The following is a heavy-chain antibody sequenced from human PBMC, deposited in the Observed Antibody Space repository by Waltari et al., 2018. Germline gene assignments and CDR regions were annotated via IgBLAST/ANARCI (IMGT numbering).Heavy chain of an antibody. V-gene: IGHV1-69*08. CDR1: GGTFSSYA. CDR2: IIPIFGTA. CDR3: AAVSSIVVVIAIPNAFDI. Sequence: QVQLVQSGAEVKKPGSSVKVSCKASGGTFSSYAISWVRQAPGQGLEWMGRIIPIFGTANYAQKFQGRVTITADKSTSTAYMELSSLRSEDTAVYYCAAVSSIVVVIAIPNAFDIWGQGTMVIVSS. D-gene: IGHD2-21*01. J-gene: IGHJ3*02.